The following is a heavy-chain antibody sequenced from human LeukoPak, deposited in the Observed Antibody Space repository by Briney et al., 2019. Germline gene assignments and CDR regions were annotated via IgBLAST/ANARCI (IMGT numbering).Heavy chain of an antibody. CDR3: ANLVAATNPFDY. D-gene: IGHD2-15*01. V-gene: IGHV3-33*06. CDR1: GFTFSSYG. J-gene: IGHJ4*02. CDR2: IWYDGSNK. Sequence: GGSLRLSCAASGFTFSSYGMHWVRQAPGKGLEWVAVIWYDGSNKYYADSVKGRFTISRDNSKNTLYLQMNSLRAEDTAVYYCANLVAATNPFDYWGQGTLVTVSS.